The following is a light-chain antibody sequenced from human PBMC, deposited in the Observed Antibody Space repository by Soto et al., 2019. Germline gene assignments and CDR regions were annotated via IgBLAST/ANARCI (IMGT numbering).Light chain of an antibody. CDR2: DAS. CDR1: QSVSSY. V-gene: IGKV3-11*01. CDR3: QQRSNWPFT. Sequence: PGERATLSCRASQSVSSYLAWYQQKPGQAPRLLIYDASNRATGIPARFSGSGSGTDFTLTISSLEPEDFAVYYCQQRSNWPFTFGLGTKVDIK. J-gene: IGKJ3*01.